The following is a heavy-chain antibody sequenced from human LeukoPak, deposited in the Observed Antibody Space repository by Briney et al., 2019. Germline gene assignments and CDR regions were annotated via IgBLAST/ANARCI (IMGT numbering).Heavy chain of an antibody. CDR2: INPSGGST. V-gene: IGHV1-46*01. CDR1: GYTFTSYY. D-gene: IGHD2-2*01. Sequence: ASVKVSCKASGYTFTSYYMHWVRQAPGQGLEWMGIINPSGGSTSYAQKFQGRVTMTTDTSTSTAYMELRSLRSDDTAVYYCARDPVGPGDYWGQGTLVTVSS. CDR3: ARDPVGPGDY. J-gene: IGHJ4*02.